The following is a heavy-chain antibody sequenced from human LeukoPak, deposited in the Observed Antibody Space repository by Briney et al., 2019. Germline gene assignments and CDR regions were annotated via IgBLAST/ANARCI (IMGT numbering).Heavy chain of an antibody. J-gene: IGHJ6*02. CDR2: ISSSSYI. Sequence: GGSLRLSCAASGFTFSSYSMNWVRQAPGKGLEWVSSISSSSYIYYADSVKGRFTISRDNAKNTLYLQMNSLRAEDTAVFYCVRDRFYAMDVWGQGTTVTVSS. CDR1: GFTFSSYS. D-gene: IGHD3-16*01. V-gene: IGHV3-21*01. CDR3: VRDRFYAMDV.